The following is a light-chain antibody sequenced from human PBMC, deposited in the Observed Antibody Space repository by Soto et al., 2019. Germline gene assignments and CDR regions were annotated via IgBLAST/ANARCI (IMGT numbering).Light chain of an antibody. J-gene: IGKJ4*01. CDR2: DAS. Sequence: EIVLTQSPVTLSLSPGQRATPSCRASQSVTTFLAWYQQKPGQAPRLLIYDASKRATGIPARFSGSGSGTDFTLTISSLEPEDFAVYYCQQRTNWPLTCGGGTKVEIK. CDR3: QQRTNWPLT. CDR1: QSVTTF. V-gene: IGKV3-11*01.